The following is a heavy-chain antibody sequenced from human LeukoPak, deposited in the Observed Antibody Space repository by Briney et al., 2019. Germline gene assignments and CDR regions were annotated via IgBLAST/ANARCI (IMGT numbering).Heavy chain of an antibody. CDR1: SGSISSYY. CDR2: IYYSGST. CDR3: ARLSEYSSGWYDY. Sequence: SETLSLTCTVSSGSISSYYWSWIRQPPGKGLEWIGYIYYSGSTNYNPSLKSRVTISVDTSKNQFSLKLSSVTAADTAVYYCARLSEYSSGWYDYWGQGTLVTVSS. J-gene: IGHJ4*02. V-gene: IGHV4-59*01. D-gene: IGHD6-19*01.